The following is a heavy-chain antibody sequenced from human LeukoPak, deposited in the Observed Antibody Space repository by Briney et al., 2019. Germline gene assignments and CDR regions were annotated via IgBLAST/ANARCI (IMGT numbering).Heavy chain of an antibody. D-gene: IGHD1-26*01. CDR1: GYTFTGYY. CDR3: ARVEWELPDY. J-gene: IGHJ4*02. Sequence: ASVKVSCKASGYTFTGYYMHWLRQAPGRGLEWMGRINPNSGGTNYAQKFQGRVTMTRDTSISTAYMELSRLRSDDTAVYYCARVEWELPDYWGQGTLATVSS. V-gene: IGHV1-2*06. CDR2: INPNSGGT.